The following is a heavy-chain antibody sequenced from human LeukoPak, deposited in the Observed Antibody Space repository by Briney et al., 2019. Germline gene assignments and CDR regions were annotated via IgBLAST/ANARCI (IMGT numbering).Heavy chain of an antibody. CDR2: IRYDGSNK. V-gene: IGHV3-30*02. CDR1: GFTFSNYG. J-gene: IGHJ6*03. CDR3: AREDYSDYYMDV. Sequence: GGSLRLSCAASGFTFSNYGMHWVRQAPGKGLEGVTFIRYDGSNKYYVDSVKGRFTISRDNSKNTLYLQMNSLRAEDPAVYYCAREDYSDYYMDVWGKGTTVTVSS. D-gene: IGHD4-11*01.